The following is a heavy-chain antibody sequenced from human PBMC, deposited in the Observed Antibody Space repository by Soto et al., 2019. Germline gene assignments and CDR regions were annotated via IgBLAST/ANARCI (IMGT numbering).Heavy chain of an antibody. D-gene: IGHD1-26*01. CDR1: GYSISSDSY. Sequence: TLSLTCTVSGYSISSDSYWAWIRQPPGKGPEWIASIYHGGTTFYNPSLKSRITISVDTSNNQFSLKLTSVTAADTAVYYCAREGELHWFDPWGQGTLVTVSS. V-gene: IGHV4-38-2*02. J-gene: IGHJ5*02. CDR3: AREGELHWFDP. CDR2: IYHGGTT.